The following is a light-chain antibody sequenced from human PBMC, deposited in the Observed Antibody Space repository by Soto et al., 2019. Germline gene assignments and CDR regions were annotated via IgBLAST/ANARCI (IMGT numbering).Light chain of an antibody. V-gene: IGLV2-14*01. CDR3: SSYTSSNTLGV. CDR2: EVS. Sequence: QSALIQPASVSGSPGQSITISCTGTSRDVGGSNYVSWYQHHPHRAPKLLIYEVSYRPSGVSSRFSGSKSGNTASLTISGLQAEDDADYYCSSYTSSNTLGVFGVGTKVTVL. J-gene: IGLJ1*01. CDR1: SRDVGGSNY.